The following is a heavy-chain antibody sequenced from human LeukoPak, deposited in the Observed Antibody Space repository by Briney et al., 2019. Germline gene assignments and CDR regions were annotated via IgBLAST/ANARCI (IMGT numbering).Heavy chain of an antibody. CDR3: ARVLRYSSGSDWFDP. Sequence: SETLSLTCTVSGDSISSSSYYWDWIRQPPGKGLEWIGSTFYSGSTYYNPSLKSRVTISVDTSKNQFSLKLSSVTAADTAVYYCARVLRYSSGSDWFDPWGQGTLVTVSS. CDR2: TFYSGST. J-gene: IGHJ5*02. D-gene: IGHD6-19*01. CDR1: GDSISSSSYY. V-gene: IGHV4-39*07.